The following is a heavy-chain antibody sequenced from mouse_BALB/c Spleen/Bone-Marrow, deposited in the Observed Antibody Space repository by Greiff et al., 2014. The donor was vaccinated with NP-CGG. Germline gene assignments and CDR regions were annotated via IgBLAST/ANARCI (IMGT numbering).Heavy chain of an antibody. CDR1: DYAFSSYW. V-gene: IGHV1-80*01. Sequence: VMLVESGAELVGPGSSVKISCKASDYAFSSYWMNWVKQRPGQGLEWIGQIYPGDGDTNYNGKFKGKATLTADKSSSTAYMQLSSLTSEDSAVYFCAREGYDYDWFAYWGQGTLVTVSA. CDR3: AREGYDYDWFAY. J-gene: IGHJ3*01. CDR2: IYPGDGDT. D-gene: IGHD2-4*01.